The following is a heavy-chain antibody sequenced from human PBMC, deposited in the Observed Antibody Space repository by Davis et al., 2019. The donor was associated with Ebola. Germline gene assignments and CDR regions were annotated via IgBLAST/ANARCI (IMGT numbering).Heavy chain of an antibody. CDR1: GFPISSYS. CDR2: IGISNSYI. V-gene: IGHV3-21*01. D-gene: IGHD2-2*01. J-gene: IGHJ6*02. Sequence: PGGSLRLSCAAPGFPISSYSMNWVRQAPGKGLEWVSSIGISNSYIYYADSVKGRFTISRDNAKKSLYLQMNSLRVEDTAVYYCARDRCTSTSCYFPYTMDVWGQGTTVTVSS. CDR3: ARDRCTSTSCYFPYTMDV.